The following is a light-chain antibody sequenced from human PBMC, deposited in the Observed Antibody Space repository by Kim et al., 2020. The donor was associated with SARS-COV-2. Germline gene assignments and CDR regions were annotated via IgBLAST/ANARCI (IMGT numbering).Light chain of an antibody. J-gene: IGLJ3*02. CDR1: SDSIARTY. CDR2: EDN. V-gene: IGLV6-57*03. CDR3: QSYDSSNQGV. Sequence: KTVTISHARSSDSIARTYVQWYQQRPGSAPTTVIYEDNQRPSGVPDRFSGSIDSSSNAASLTISGLKTEDEADYYCQSYDSSNQGVFGGGTQLTVL.